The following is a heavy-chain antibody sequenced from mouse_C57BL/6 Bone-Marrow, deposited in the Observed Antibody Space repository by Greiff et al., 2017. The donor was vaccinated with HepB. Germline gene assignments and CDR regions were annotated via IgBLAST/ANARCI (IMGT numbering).Heavy chain of an antibody. Sequence: VQLQQSGAELVRPGTSVKVSCKASGYAFTNYLIEWVKQRPGQGLEWIGVINPGSGGTNYNEKFKGKATLTADKSSSTAYMQLSSLTSEDSAVFFWSRTAQATFIDAIDYWGQGTSVTVSS. CDR1: GYAFTNYL. CDR3: SRTAQATFIDAIDY. V-gene: IGHV1-54*01. CDR2: INPGSGGT. D-gene: IGHD3-2*02. J-gene: IGHJ4*01.